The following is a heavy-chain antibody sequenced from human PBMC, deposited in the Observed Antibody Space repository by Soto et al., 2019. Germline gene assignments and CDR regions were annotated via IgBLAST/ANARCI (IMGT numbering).Heavy chain of an antibody. CDR2: IIPILSTT. CDR1: GGTDGTYS. V-gene: IGHV1-69*13. CDR3: ASRAMAVTWFDP. D-gene: IGHD6-19*01. Sequence: SVRVSCKVSGGTDGTYSINWVRQAPGQGLEWMGAIIPILSTTNYAQRFQGRVTITADESTGTVYLELTSLKFEDTALYYCASRAMAVTWFDPWGQGTLVTVSS. J-gene: IGHJ5*02.